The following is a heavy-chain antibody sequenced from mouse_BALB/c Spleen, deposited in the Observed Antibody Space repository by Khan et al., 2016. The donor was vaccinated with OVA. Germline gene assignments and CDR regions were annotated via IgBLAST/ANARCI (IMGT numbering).Heavy chain of an antibody. CDR3: ARVKYGSRDYFDS. J-gene: IGHJ2*01. Sequence: VQLQQSGAELMKPGASVKISCKATGYTFSNYWIEWVKQRPGHGLEWIGEFLPGSGNANYNERFKGKATFASDASSNTAFMQISSLTSEDSAVYYCARVKYGSRDYFDSWSQGTILTVSS. CDR2: FLPGSGNA. CDR1: GYTFSNYW. V-gene: IGHV1-9*01. D-gene: IGHD1-1*01.